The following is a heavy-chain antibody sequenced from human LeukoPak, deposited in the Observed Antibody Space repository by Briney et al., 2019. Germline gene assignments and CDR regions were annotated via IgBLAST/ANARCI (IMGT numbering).Heavy chain of an antibody. J-gene: IGHJ4*02. CDR2: ISSSSSYI. D-gene: IGHD1-26*01. Sequence: GGSLRLSCAASGFTFSSCSMNWVRQAPGKGLEWVSSISSSSSYIYCADSVKGRFTISRDNAKNSLYLQMNSLRAEDTAVYYCAREGSIGFDYWGQGTLVTVSS. V-gene: IGHV3-21*01. CDR3: AREGSIGFDY. CDR1: GFTFSSCS.